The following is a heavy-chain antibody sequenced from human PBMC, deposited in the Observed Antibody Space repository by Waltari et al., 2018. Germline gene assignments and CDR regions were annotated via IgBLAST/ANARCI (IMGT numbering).Heavy chain of an antibody. Sequence: QVQLQESGPGLVKPSQTLSLTCTVSGGPISSGSYYWSWIRQPAGKGLEWIGYIYTSGSTNYNPSLKSRVTISVDTSKNQFSLKLSSVTAADTAVYYCARALKGAFDIWGQGTMVTVSS. CDR2: IYTSGST. CDR3: ARALKGAFDI. J-gene: IGHJ3*02. CDR1: GGPISSGSYY. V-gene: IGHV4-61*09.